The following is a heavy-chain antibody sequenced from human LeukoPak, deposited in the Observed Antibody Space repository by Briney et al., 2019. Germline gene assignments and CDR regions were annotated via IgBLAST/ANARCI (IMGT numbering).Heavy chain of an antibody. CDR2: FDPEDGET. J-gene: IGHJ4*02. V-gene: IGHV1-24*01. CDR1: GYTLTELS. Sequence: ASVKVSCKVSGYTLTELSMHWVRQAPGKGLEWMGGFDPEDGETIYAQKFQGRVTMTEDTSTDTAYMELSSLRSEDTAVYYCATLIYDYVWGSYRYYFDYWGQGTLVTVSS. CDR3: ATLIYDYVWGSYRYYFDY. D-gene: IGHD3-16*02.